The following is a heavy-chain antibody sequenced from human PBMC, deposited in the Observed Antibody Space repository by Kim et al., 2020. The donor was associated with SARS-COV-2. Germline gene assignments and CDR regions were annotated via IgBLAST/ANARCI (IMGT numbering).Heavy chain of an antibody. CDR1: GFTFSNYG. Sequence: GGSLRLSCAASGFTFSNYGMHWVRQAPGKGLEWVAVISYDGSKKYYADSVKGRFTISRDNSKNTLYLQMNSLRAEDTAVYYCAKATQRLYYYGSGSYLPDAFDIWGQGTMVTVSS. CDR3: AKATQRLYYYGSGSYLPDAFDI. J-gene: IGHJ3*02. D-gene: IGHD3-10*01. V-gene: IGHV3-30*18. CDR2: ISYDGSKK.